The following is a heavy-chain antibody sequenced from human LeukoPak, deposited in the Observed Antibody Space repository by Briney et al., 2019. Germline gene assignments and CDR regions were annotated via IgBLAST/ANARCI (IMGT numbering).Heavy chain of an antibody. V-gene: IGHV3-23*01. J-gene: IGHJ4*02. CDR3: AKARLLWFGEFDY. CDR2: ISGSGGST. CDR1: GFTFSSYA. Sequence: SGGSLRLSCAASGFTFSSYAMSWVRQAPGKGLEWVSAISGSGGSTYYADSVKGRFTISRDNSKNTLYLQMNSLRAEDTAVYYCAKARLLWFGEFDYWGQGTLVTDSS. D-gene: IGHD3-10*01.